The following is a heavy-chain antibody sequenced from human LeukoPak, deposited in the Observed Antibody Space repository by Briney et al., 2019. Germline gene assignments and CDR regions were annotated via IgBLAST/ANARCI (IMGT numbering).Heavy chain of an antibody. V-gene: IGHV3-23*01. CDR2: ISGYTGRT. CDR3: AKFLGGDEKVDAFDV. CDR1: GFTFSHYA. J-gene: IGHJ3*01. D-gene: IGHD2/OR15-2a*01. Sequence: LGGSLRPSRAASGFTFSHYAVTWVRQVPGKGLEWVSSISGYTGRTYYADSVKGRFTISRDNSNDRVYLQMNSLRAEDTALYYCAKFLGGDEKVDAFDVWGQRTSDTLSS.